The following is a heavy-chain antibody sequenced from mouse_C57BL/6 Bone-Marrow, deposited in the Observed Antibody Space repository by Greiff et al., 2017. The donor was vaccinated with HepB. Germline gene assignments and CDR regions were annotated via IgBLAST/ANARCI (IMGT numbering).Heavy chain of an antibody. CDR1: GFTFSSYA. D-gene: IGHD1-1*01. V-gene: IGHV5-4*01. Sequence: EVKLMESGGGLVKPGGSLKLSCAASGFTFSSYAMSWVRQTPEKRLEWVATISDGGSYTYYPDNVKGRFTISRDNAKNNLYLQMSHLKSEDTAMYYCAREDTTVVEDAMDYWGQGTSVTVSS. CDR3: AREDTTVVEDAMDY. J-gene: IGHJ4*01. CDR2: ISDGGSYT.